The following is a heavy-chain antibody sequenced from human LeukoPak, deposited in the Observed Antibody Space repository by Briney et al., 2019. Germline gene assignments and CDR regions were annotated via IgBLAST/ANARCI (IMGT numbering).Heavy chain of an antibody. V-gene: IGHV1-69*05. CDR2: IIPIFGTA. J-gene: IGHJ6*03. D-gene: IGHD2-2*01. CDR3: ARAGYCSSTSCYPVDLYYYYYMDV. CDR1: GGTFSSYA. Sequence: SVKVSCKASGGTFSSYAIIWVRQAPGQGLEWMGGIIPIFGTANYAQKFQGRVTITTDESTSTAYMELSSLRSEDTAVYYCARAGYCSSTSCYPVDLYYYYYMDVWGKGTTVTVSS.